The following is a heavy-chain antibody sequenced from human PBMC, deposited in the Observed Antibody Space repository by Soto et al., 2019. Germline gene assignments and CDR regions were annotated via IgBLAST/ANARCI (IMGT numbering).Heavy chain of an antibody. D-gene: IGHD1-26*01. V-gene: IGHV3-64D*06. CDR1: RFTFSDYT. CDR2: ISGDGGST. CDR3: VTAVFSGYYYVPFAY. Sequence: EVQLVESGGDLVQPGGSLRLSCSASRFTFSDYTMHWVRQAPGKGLEYVSAISGDGGSTYYADSVKDRFTISRDNSKXTVYLQMISLRAEDTAVYFCVTAVFSGYYYVPFAYWGQGTLVTVSS. J-gene: IGHJ4*02.